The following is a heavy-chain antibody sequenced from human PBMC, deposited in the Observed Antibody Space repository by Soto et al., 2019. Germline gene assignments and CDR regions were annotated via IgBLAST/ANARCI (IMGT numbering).Heavy chain of an antibody. CDR1: GFTFSSYW. J-gene: IGHJ4*02. Sequence: EVQLVESGGGLVQPGGSLRLSCAASGFTFSSYWMSWVRQAPGKGLEWVANIKEDGSEKYYVDSVKGRFTIYRDNAKHSLYLQLNSLRAEDTAVSYCASHPPRGDYSKYATTYWGQGTLVTVSS. D-gene: IGHD4-4*01. V-gene: IGHV3-7*03. CDR3: ASHPPRGDYSKYATTY. CDR2: IKEDGSEK.